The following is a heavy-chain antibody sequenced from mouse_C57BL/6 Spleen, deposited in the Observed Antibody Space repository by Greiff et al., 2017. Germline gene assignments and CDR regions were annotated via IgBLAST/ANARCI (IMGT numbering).Heavy chain of an antibody. CDR2: INPYNGGT. Sequence: VQLKESGPVLVKPGASVKMSCKASGYTFTDYYMNWVKQSHGKSLEWIGVINPYNGGTSYNQKFKGKATLTVDKSSSTAYMELNSLTSEDSAVYYCASWITTVVAFDYWGQGTTLTVSS. CDR3: ASWITTVVAFDY. V-gene: IGHV1-19*01. D-gene: IGHD1-1*01. J-gene: IGHJ2*01. CDR1: GYTFTDYY.